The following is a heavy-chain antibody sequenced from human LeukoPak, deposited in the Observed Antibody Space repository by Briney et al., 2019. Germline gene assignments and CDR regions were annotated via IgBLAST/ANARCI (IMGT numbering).Heavy chain of an antibody. CDR2: INPNSGGT. CDR1: GYTFTGYY. D-gene: IGHD6-13*01. CDR3: ARKKIAAAGTPFDY. V-gene: IGHV1-2*02. Sequence: ASVKVSCKASGYTFTGYYMHWVRQAPGQGLAWMGWINPNSGGTNYAQRFQGRVTMTRDTPISTAYMELSRLRSDDTAVYYCARKKIAAAGTPFDYWGQGTLVTVSS. J-gene: IGHJ4*02.